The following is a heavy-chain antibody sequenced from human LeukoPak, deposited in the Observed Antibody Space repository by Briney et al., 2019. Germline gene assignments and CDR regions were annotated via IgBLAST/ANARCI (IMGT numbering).Heavy chain of an antibody. Sequence: SETLSLTCTVSGGSISSYYWSWIRQPPGKGLEWIGYIYYSGGTNYNPSLKSRVTISVDTSKNQFSLKLSSVTAADTAVYYCARLPSYYYYMDVWGKGTTVTVSS. CDR3: ARLPSYYYYMDV. J-gene: IGHJ6*03. CDR1: GGSISSYY. CDR2: IYYSGGT. V-gene: IGHV4-59*01.